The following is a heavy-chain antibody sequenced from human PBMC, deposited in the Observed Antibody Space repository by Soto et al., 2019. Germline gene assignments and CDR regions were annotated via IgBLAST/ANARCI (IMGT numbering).Heavy chain of an antibody. J-gene: IGHJ6*02. CDR1: GYSFTSYC. CDR2: IDPSDSYT. CDR3: ARQMVEVTRGGGYYYYYGMDV. D-gene: IGHD2-21*02. Sequence: PGESLKISCKGSGYSFTSYCISWVRQMPGKGLEWMGRIDPSDSYTNYSPSFQGHVTISADKSISTAYLQWSSLKASDTAMYYCARQMVEVTRGGGYYYYYGMDVWGQGTTVTVSS. V-gene: IGHV5-10-1*01.